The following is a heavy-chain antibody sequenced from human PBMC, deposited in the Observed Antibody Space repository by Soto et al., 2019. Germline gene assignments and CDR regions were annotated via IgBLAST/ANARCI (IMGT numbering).Heavy chain of an antibody. CDR1: GGSISSGGYY. CDR3: ARGSSGYDFLDY. V-gene: IGHV4-31*03. D-gene: IGHD5-12*01. Sequence: PSETLSLTCTVSGGSISSGGYYWSWIRQHPGKGLEWIGYIYYSGSTYYNPSLKSRVTISVDTSKNQFSLKLSSVTAADTAVCYCARGSSGYDFLDYWGQGTLVTVSS. J-gene: IGHJ4*02. CDR2: IYYSGST.